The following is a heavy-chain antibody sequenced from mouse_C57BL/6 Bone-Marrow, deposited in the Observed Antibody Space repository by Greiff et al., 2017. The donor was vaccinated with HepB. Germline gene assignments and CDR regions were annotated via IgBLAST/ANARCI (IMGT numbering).Heavy chain of an antibody. Sequence: EVKLVESEGGLVQPGSSMKLSCTASGFTFSDYYMAWVRQVPEKGLEWVANTNYDGSSTYYLDSLKSRFIISRDNAKNILYLQMSSLKSEDTATYYCAREHYYGSSYLLWYFDVWGTGTTVTVSS. V-gene: IGHV5-16*01. CDR3: AREHYYGSSYLLWYFDV. D-gene: IGHD1-1*01. CDR1: GFTFSDYY. CDR2: TNYDGSST. J-gene: IGHJ1*03.